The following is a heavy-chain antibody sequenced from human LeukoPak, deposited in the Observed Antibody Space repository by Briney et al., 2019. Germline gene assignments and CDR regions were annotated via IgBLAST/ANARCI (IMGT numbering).Heavy chain of an antibody. J-gene: IGHJ4*02. CDR1: GFSFNSHS. CDR2: ISTTGYNT. CDR3: LGYCSGGSCYSGAH. D-gene: IGHD2-15*01. Sequence: GGSLRLSCAASGFSFNSHSMNWVRQAPGKGLEWVSTISTTGYNTYYADSVKGRFTIARDNSKNTQSLHMNSLRAEDTAVYYCLGYCSGGSCYSGAHWGQGTLVTVSS. V-gene: IGHV3-23*01.